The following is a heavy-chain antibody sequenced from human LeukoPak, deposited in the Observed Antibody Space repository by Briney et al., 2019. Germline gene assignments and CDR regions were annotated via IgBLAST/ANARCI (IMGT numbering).Heavy chain of an antibody. CDR2: ISYDGSNK. CDR3: AKDMAEGGGDY. D-gene: IGHD3-16*01. V-gene: IGHV3-30*18. J-gene: IGHJ4*02. CDR1: GFTFSSYS. Sequence: PGGSLRLSCAASGFTFSSYSMNWVRQAPGKGLEWVAVISYDGSNKYYADSVKGRFTISRDNSKNTLYLQMNSLRAEDTAVYYCAKDMAEGGGDYWGQGTLVTVSS.